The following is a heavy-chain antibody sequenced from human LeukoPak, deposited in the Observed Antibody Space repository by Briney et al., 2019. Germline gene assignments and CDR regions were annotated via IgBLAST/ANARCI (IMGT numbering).Heavy chain of an antibody. CDR1: GFTFGSFS. V-gene: IGHV3-21*06. CDR2: ISDSSSDI. J-gene: IGHJ4*02. CDR3: ARMITMVRGVINYFDY. D-gene: IGHD3-10*01. Sequence: PGGSLRLSCAASGFTFGSFSMTWVRQAPGKGLEWVSSISDSSSDIYYGDSVKGRFTISRDNAKNSLYLQMDSLRAEDTAVYYCARMITMVRGVINYFDYWGQGTLVTVSS.